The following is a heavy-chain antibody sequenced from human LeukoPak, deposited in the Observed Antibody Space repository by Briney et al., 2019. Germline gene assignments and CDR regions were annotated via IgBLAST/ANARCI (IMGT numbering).Heavy chain of an antibody. CDR3: ARLPSRFLEWLSFDY. J-gene: IGHJ4*02. CDR2: INPNSGGT. V-gene: IGHV1-2*02. D-gene: IGHD3-3*01. CDR1: GYTFTDYY. Sequence: ASVKVSCKASGYTFTDYYMHWVRQAPGQGLEWMGWINPNSGGTNYAQKFQGRVTMTRDTSISTAYMELSRLRSDDTAVYYCARLPSRFLEWLSFDYWGQGTLVTVSS.